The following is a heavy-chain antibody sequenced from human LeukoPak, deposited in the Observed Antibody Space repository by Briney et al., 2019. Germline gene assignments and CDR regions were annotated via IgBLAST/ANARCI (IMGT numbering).Heavy chain of an antibody. CDR3: ARDRQAVPAAHNWFDP. CDR1: GGTFSSYT. CDR2: IIPILGIA. D-gene: IGHD2-2*01. Sequence: ASVKVSCKASGGTFSSYTISWVRQAPGQGLEWMGRIIPILGIANYAQKFQGRVTITADKSTSTAYMGLSSLRSEDTAVYYCARDRQAVPAAHNWFDPWGQGTLVTVSS. V-gene: IGHV1-69*04. J-gene: IGHJ5*02.